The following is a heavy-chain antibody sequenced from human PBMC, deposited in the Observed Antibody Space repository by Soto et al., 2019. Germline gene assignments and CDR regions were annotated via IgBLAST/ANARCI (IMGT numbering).Heavy chain of an antibody. CDR2: ISSSSSYI. D-gene: IGHD6-13*01. Sequence: GGSLRLSCAASGFTFSSYSMNWVRQAPGKGLEWVSSISSSSSYIYYADSVKGRFTISRDNAKNSLYLQMNSLRAEDTAVYYCARDKSGRAAAGTNDYWGQGTLVTVSS. CDR3: ARDKSGRAAAGTNDY. V-gene: IGHV3-21*01. CDR1: GFTFSSYS. J-gene: IGHJ4*02.